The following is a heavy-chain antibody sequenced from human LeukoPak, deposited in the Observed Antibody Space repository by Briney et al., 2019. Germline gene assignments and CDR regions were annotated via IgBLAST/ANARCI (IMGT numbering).Heavy chain of an antibody. Sequence: TGGSLRLSCAASGFTVSSNYMSWVRQAPGKGLEWVSAISGSGGSTYYADSVKGRFTISRDNSKNTLYLQMNSLRAEDTAVYYCAKAGVAVAGTDPYQTYYFDYWGQGTLVTVSS. CDR3: AKAGVAVAGTDPYQTYYFDY. CDR1: GFTVSSNY. D-gene: IGHD6-19*01. CDR2: ISGSGGST. J-gene: IGHJ4*02. V-gene: IGHV3-23*01.